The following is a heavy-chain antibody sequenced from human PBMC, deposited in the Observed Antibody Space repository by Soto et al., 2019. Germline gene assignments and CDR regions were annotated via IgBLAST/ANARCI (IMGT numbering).Heavy chain of an antibody. CDR1: GFTFSSYG. J-gene: IGHJ4*02. D-gene: IGHD2-2*01. Sequence: QVQLVESGGGVVQPGRSLRLSCAASGFTFSSYGMHWVRQAPGKGLEWGAVIWYDGSNKYYADSVKGRFTISRDNSKNTLYLQMNSLRAEDTAVYYCARDRCSSTSCYCDYWGQGTLVTVSS. CDR3: ARDRCSSTSCYCDY. V-gene: IGHV3-33*01. CDR2: IWYDGSNK.